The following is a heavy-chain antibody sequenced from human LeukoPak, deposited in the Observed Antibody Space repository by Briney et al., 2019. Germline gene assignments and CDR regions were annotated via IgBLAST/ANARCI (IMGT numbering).Heavy chain of an antibody. J-gene: IGHJ6*02. D-gene: IGHD2-2*03. V-gene: IGHV1-8*01. Sequence: ASVKVSCKASGYTFTSYDINWVRQATGQGLEWMGWMNPNSGNTGYAQKFQGRVTMTRNTSISTAYMGLSSLRSEDTAVYYCARSGYCSSTICYPILNYYYYYGMDVWGQGTTVTVSS. CDR1: GYTFTSYD. CDR3: ARSGYCSSTICYPILNYYYYYGMDV. CDR2: MNPNSGNT.